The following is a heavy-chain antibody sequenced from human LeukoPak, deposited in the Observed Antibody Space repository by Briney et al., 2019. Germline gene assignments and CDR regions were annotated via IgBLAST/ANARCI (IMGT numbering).Heavy chain of an antibody. CDR2: IYYSGST. V-gene: IGHV4-61*08. J-gene: IGHJ6*02. CDR1: GGSISSGGYY. CDR3: ARDQDTSSLFYYGMDV. D-gene: IGHD5-18*01. Sequence: PSETLSLTCTVSGGSISSGGYYWSWIRQHPGKGLEWIGYIYYSGSTNYNPSLKSRVTISVDTSKNQFSLKLSSVTAADTAVYYCARDQDTSSLFYYGMDVWGQGTTVTVSS.